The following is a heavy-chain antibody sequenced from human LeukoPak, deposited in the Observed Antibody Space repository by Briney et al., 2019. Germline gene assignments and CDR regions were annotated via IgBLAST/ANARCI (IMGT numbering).Heavy chain of an antibody. Sequence: SETLSLTCSVSGGSITTYYWSWIRQPPGKGLEWIGYFYYSGSTNYNPSLKSRVTISVDTSKNQFSLNLSSVTAADTAVYYCAKSSWSIPSYWGQGTLVTVSS. CDR2: FYYSGST. J-gene: IGHJ4*02. D-gene: IGHD2-15*01. V-gene: IGHV4-59*01. CDR3: AKSSWSIPSY. CDR1: GGSITTYY.